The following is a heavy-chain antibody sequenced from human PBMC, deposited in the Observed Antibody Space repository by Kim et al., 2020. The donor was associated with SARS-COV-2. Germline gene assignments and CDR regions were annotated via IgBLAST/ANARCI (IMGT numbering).Heavy chain of an antibody. D-gene: IGHD6-19*01. V-gene: IGHV3-13*01. CDR3: AREVAGPGWYYNLDV. J-gene: IGHJ6*02. CDR1: GFTFSNHD. Sequence: GGSLRLSCATSGFTFSNHDMHWVRQPTGKGLEWLSAIDTSGGTYYPDSVEGRFTTTRNNARSSFYLQLHSLRIDDTGVYYCAREVAGPGWYYNLDVWGHGTTVIVSS. CDR2: IDTSGGT.